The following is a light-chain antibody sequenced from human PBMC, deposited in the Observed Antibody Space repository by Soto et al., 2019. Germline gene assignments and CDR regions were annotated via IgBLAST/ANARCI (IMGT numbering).Light chain of an antibody. CDR1: HSINNY. CDR2: AAS. V-gene: IGKV1-39*01. Sequence: IQMTQSPSSLSASVGDRVIITCRSDHSINNYLNWYQQRPGKVPKLLIYAASTLQSGVPSRFSGSGSGRGFTLTIKSVQPEDCAAYYCQQSYSTVGTFGRGTRGEI. J-gene: IGKJ2*01. CDR3: QQSYSTVGT.